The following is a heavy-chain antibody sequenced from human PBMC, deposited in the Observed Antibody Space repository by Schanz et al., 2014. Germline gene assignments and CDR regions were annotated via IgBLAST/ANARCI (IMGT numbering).Heavy chain of an antibody. Sequence: QVQLVQSGAEVKKPGASVRVSCKASGYTFTTYAMSWVRQAPGQGLEWMGWISVYNHNKEYDQKFQGRVTMTTDTSTSTAYMELTDLRSDDTAVYYCARDRRFFDRDDLYYFDSWGQGTLVTVSS. D-gene: IGHD3-3*01. CDR3: ARDRRFFDRDDLYYFDS. CDR2: ISVYNHNK. V-gene: IGHV1-18*01. CDR1: GYTFTTYA. J-gene: IGHJ4*02.